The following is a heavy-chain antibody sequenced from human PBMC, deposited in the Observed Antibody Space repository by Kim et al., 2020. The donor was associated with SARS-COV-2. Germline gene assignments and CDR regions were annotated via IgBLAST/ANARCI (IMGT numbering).Heavy chain of an antibody. CDR3: ARSMRSDDFWSGYYYYG. CDR1: GGSISSSSYY. D-gene: IGHD3-3*01. Sequence: SETLSLTCTVSGGSISSSSYYWGWIRQPPGKGLEWIGSIYYSGSTYYNPSLKSRVTISVDTSKNQFSLKLSSVTAADTAVYYCARSMRSDDFWSGYYYYG. CDR2: IYYSGST. J-gene: IGHJ6*01. V-gene: IGHV4-39*01.